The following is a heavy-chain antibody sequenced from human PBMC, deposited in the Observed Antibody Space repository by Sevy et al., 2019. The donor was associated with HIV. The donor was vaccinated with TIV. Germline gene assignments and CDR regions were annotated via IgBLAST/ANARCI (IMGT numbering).Heavy chain of an antibody. CDR3: ARGRENYGSGSYYNPGAFDI. V-gene: IGHV1-2*02. D-gene: IGHD3-10*01. CDR1: GYTFTGYY. CDR2: INPNSGGT. Sequence: ASVKVSCKASGYTFTGYYMHWVRQAPGQGLEWMGWINPNSGGTNYAQKFQGRVTMTRDTSISTAYMVLSRLRSDDTAVYYCARGRENYGSGSYYNPGAFDIWGQGTMVTVSS. J-gene: IGHJ3*02.